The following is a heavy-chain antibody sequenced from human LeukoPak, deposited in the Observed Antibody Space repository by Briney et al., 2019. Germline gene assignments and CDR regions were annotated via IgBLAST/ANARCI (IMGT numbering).Heavy chain of an antibody. CDR2: ISSSGRTI. Sequence: GSLRLSCAASGFIFSDYYMSWFRQAPGKGLEWISYISSSGRTIHYADSVKGRLTISRDNAKNSLYLQIDSLRVEDTPVYYCARPLRIGYYLAFDYWGQGTLVTVSS. V-gene: IGHV3-11*01. CDR3: ARPLRIGYYLAFDY. J-gene: IGHJ4*02. CDR1: GFIFSDYY. D-gene: IGHD3-22*01.